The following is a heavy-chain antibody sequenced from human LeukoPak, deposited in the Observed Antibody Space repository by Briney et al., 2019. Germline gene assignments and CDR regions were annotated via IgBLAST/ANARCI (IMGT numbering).Heavy chain of an antibody. V-gene: IGHV1-2*02. J-gene: IGHJ4*02. D-gene: IGHD1-26*01. CDR1: GYTFTGYY. Sequence: ASVKVSCKASGYTFTGYYMHWVRQAPGQGLEWMGWINPNSGGTNYAQKFQGRVTMTRDTSISTAYMELSRLRSDDTAVYYRARDSMYSGSYVDYWGQGTLVTVSS. CDR2: INPNSGGT. CDR3: ARDSMYSGSYVDY.